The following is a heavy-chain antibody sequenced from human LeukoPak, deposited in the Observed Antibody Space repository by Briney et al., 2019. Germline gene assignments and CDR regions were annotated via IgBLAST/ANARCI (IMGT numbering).Heavy chain of an antibody. Sequence: SETLSLTCTVSGGSISRYYWSWIRQPPGKGLEWIGYIYYFGSTNYNPSLKSRVTISVDTSKNQFSLKLSSVTAADTAVYYCARGGITMIVDYWGQGTLVTVSS. CDR2: IYYFGST. V-gene: IGHV4-59*01. D-gene: IGHD3-22*01. CDR1: GGSISRYY. J-gene: IGHJ4*02. CDR3: ARGGITMIVDY.